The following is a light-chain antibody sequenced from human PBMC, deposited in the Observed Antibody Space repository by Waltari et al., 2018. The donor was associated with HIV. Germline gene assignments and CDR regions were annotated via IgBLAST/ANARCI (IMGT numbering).Light chain of an antibody. CDR2: EVN. Sequence: QSALTQPPSASGSPGQSVTISCPGTTSAVGAYNYVSWYQQHPGKAPKLMISEVNKRPSGVPDRFSGSKSGNTASLTVSGLQTEDEADYYCSAYAGSTYVFGTGTTITVL. CDR3: SAYAGSTYV. CDR1: TSAVGAYNY. J-gene: IGLJ1*01. V-gene: IGLV2-8*01.